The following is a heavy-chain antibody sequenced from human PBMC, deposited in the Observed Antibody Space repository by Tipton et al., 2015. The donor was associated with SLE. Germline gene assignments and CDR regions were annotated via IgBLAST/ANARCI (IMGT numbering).Heavy chain of an antibody. CDR2: IYHNGNA. D-gene: IGHD5-24*01. J-gene: IGHJ4*02. V-gene: IGHV4-59*01. Sequence: TLSLTCTVSGDSITNYYWSWIRQPPGKGLEWIAFIYHNGNAAYNPSLASRVTMSVDTPKNQFSLKMTSVSAADTAMYYCARVFRHGYNDPSTRFDYWGQGTLVTVSS. CDR1: GDSITNYY. CDR3: ARVFRHGYNDPSTRFDY.